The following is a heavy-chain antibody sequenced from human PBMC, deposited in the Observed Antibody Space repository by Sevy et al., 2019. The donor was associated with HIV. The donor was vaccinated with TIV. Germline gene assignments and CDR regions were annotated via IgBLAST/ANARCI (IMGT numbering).Heavy chain of an antibody. CDR1: GYTFTNYG. CDR2: INTKSGNP. J-gene: IGHJ4*02. D-gene: IGHD3-9*01. V-gene: IGHV7-4-1*01. Sequence: ASVKVSCKGSGYTFTNYGLIWVRQAPGLGLEYMGRINTKSGNPTFAPGFAGRFVFSLDTSVSTAFLQIDSLKAEDTALYYCARAHYNYFDTWGQGSLVTVSS. CDR3: ARAHYNYFDT.